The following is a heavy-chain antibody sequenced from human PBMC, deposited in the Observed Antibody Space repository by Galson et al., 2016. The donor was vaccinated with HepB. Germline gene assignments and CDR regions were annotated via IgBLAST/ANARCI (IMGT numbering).Heavy chain of an antibody. V-gene: IGHV3-48*01. CDR2: ISRGSGTI. CDR1: GFTFSSYG. J-gene: IGHJ6*02. D-gene: IGHD4-23*01. Sequence: SLRLSCAASGFTFSSYGMNWIRQAPGKGLEWVSYISRGSGTIYYADSVRGRFTVSRDNARNSLYLQMNSLRAEDTAVYYCATSDSGGDTFVDVWGQGTTVIVTS. CDR3: ATSDSGGDTFVDV.